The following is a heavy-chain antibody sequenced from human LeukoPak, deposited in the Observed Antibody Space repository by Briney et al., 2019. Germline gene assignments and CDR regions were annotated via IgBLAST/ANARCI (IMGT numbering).Heavy chain of an antibody. Sequence: VASVKVSCKASGYTFTSYGISWVRQAPGQGHGWMGWISAYNGNTNYAQKLQGRVTMTTDTSTSTAYMELRSLRSDDTAVYYCASRYCSSTSCYYDYWGQGTLVTVSS. D-gene: IGHD2-2*01. CDR2: ISAYNGNT. V-gene: IGHV1-18*01. J-gene: IGHJ4*02. CDR3: ASRYCSSTSCYYDY. CDR1: GYTFTSYG.